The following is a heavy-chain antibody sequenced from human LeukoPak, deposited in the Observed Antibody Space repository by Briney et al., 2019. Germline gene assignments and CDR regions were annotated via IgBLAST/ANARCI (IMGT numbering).Heavy chain of an antibody. D-gene: IGHD3-22*01. CDR1: GGSISSGGYY. J-gene: IGHJ4*02. Sequence: PSETLSLTCTVSGGSISSGGYYWSWIRQHPGKGLEWIGYIYYSGSTYYNPSLKSRVTISVYTSKNQFSLKLSSVTAADTAVYYCARGSPYDPYYYDSSGSETPGGFDYWGQGTLVTVSS. CDR3: ARGSPYDPYYYDSSGSETPGGFDY. V-gene: IGHV4-31*03. CDR2: IYYSGST.